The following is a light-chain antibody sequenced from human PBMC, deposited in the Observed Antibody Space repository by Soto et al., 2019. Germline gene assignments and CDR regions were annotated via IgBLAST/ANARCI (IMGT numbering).Light chain of an antibody. CDR3: QQYDNLPPFT. J-gene: IGKJ5*01. V-gene: IGKV1-33*01. CDR2: DAS. Sequence: IHSTQSPSSLSASVGDRLTITCQSSQDINNFLKWYQQKPGKAPKLLIYDASNLETGVPSRFSGSGSGTDFTFTITRLQPEDIATYYCQQYDNLPPFTFGQGTRLEIK. CDR1: QDINNF.